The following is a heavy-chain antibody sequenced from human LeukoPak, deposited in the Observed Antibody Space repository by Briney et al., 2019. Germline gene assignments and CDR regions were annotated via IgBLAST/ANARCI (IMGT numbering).Heavy chain of an antibody. Sequence: GGSLRLSCAASGFTFSSYGMHWVRQAPGKGLEWVALIRCDGSNKYYADSVKGRFTISRDNSKNTLYLQMNSLRAEDTAVYYCAKDADPGHFGYWGQGTLVTVSS. V-gene: IGHV3-30*02. D-gene: IGHD3-10*01. J-gene: IGHJ4*02. CDR3: AKDADPGHFGY. CDR1: GFTFSSYG. CDR2: IRCDGSNK.